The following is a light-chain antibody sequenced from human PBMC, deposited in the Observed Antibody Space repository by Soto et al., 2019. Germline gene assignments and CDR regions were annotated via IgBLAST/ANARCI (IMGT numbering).Light chain of an antibody. CDR3: AAWDDSLNGIVV. CDR1: SSNVGKYS. V-gene: IGLV1-44*01. CDR2: SNN. J-gene: IGLJ2*01. Sequence: QSVLTQAPSTSGTPGQRVNISCSGSSSNVGKYSVSWYQQLPGTAPKLLIYSNNQRLSGVPDRFSGSKSGTSASLAISGLQSEDEADYYCAAWDDSLNGIVVFGGGTKLTVL.